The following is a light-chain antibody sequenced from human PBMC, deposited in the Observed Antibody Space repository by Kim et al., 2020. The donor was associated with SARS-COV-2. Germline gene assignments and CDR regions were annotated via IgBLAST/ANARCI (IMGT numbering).Light chain of an antibody. CDR3: NSRDSSGNSLV. V-gene: IGLV3-19*01. CDR2: GKN. J-gene: IGLJ2*01. Sequence: SSELTQDPAVSVALGQTVRITCQGDSLRSYYASWYQQKPGQAPVLVIYGKNNRPSGIPDRFSGSSSGNTASLTITGAQAEDEADYYCNSRDSSGNSLVFGGGTQLTVL. CDR1: SLRSYY.